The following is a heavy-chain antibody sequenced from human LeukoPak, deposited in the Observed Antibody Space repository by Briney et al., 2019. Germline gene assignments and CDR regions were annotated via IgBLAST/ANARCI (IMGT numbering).Heavy chain of an antibody. Sequence: SETLSLTCTVSGGSISSYYWSWIRQPPGKGLEWIGYIYYSGSTNYNPSLKSRVTISVDTSKNQFPLKLSSVTAADTAVYYCARGLVDAFDIWGQGTMVTVSS. CDR3: ARGLVDAFDI. V-gene: IGHV4-59*01. CDR1: GGSISSYY. J-gene: IGHJ3*02. CDR2: IYYSGST.